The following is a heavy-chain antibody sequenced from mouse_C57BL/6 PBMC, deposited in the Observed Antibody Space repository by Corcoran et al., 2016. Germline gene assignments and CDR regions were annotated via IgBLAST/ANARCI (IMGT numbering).Heavy chain of an antibody. CDR3: ARERGNYYGSSFWYFDV. J-gene: IGHJ1*03. Sequence: DVQLQESGPGLVKPSQSLSLTCSVTGYSITSGYYWNWIRQFPGNKLEWMGYISYDGSNNYNPSLKNRISITRDTSKNQFFLKLNSVTTEDTATYYCARERGNYYGSSFWYFDVWGTGTTVTVSS. CDR2: ISYDGSN. D-gene: IGHD1-1*01. CDR1: GYSITSGYY. V-gene: IGHV3-6*01.